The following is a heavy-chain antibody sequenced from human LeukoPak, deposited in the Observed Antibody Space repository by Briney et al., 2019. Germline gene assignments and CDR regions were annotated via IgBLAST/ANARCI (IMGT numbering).Heavy chain of an antibody. D-gene: IGHD3-16*01. CDR3: ARAGVMASNWFDP. Sequence: ASVKVSCKASGYTFTGYYMHWVRQAPGQGLEWMGWINPNSGGTNYAQKFQVRGTMTRDTSISTAYMELSSLRSEDTAVYYCARAGVMASNWFDPWGQGTLVTVSS. CDR2: INPNSGGT. J-gene: IGHJ5*02. V-gene: IGHV1-2*02. CDR1: GYTFTGYY.